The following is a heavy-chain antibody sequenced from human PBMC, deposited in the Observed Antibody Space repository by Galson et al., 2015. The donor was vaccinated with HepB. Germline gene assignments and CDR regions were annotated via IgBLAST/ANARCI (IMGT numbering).Heavy chain of an antibody. CDR2: IWFDGSKK. CDR3: ARYLGDYYGFDI. Sequence: AASGSTFSRHGMHCLREAPGKGLGWVALIWFDGSKKYHAEHLKGRLTICRANSKNMLYLQMNSLGAEDTAMYYCARYLGDYYGFDIWGQGTMVIVSS. V-gene: IGHV3-33*01. CDR1: GSTFSRHG. J-gene: IGHJ3*02. D-gene: IGHD2/OR15-2a*01.